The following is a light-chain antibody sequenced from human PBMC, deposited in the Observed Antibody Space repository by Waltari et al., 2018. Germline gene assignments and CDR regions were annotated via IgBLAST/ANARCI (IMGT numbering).Light chain of an antibody. CDR1: QTVKNNY. Sequence: EIVLTQSPDTLSLSPGERATLSCRASQTVKNNYLSWFQHKHGQAPRRLFFGASNRATGIPDRFTVSGSGTDFTLTISRLEPEDFAVYYCQQYGNSPWTFGPGTRVEIK. J-gene: IGKJ1*01. CDR3: QQYGNSPWT. CDR2: GAS. V-gene: IGKV3-20*01.